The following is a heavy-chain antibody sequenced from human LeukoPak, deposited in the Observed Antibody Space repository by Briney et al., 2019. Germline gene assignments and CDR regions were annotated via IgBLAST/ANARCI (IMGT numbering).Heavy chain of an antibody. CDR1: GYTFTGYY. Sequence: ASVKVSCKTSGYTFTGYYMHWVRQAPGQGLEWMGWINPNSGGTNYAQKFQGRVTMTRDTSISTAYMELSRLRSDDTAVYYCARVLAGYSSSWYFGYWGQGTLVTVSS. CDR3: ARVLAGYSSSWYFGY. CDR2: INPNSGGT. J-gene: IGHJ4*02. V-gene: IGHV1-2*02. D-gene: IGHD6-13*01.